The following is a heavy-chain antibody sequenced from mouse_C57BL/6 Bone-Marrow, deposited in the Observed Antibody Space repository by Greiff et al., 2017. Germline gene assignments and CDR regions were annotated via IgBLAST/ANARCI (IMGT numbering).Heavy chain of an antibody. CDR3: AREGYYAMDY. CDR2: IYPRSGNT. V-gene: IGHV1-81*01. J-gene: IGHJ4*01. CDR1: GYTFTSYG. Sequence: VQRVESGAELARPGASVKLSCKASGYTFTSYGISWVKQRTGQGLEWIGEIYPRSGNTYYNEKFKGKATLTADKSSSTAYMELRSLTSEDSAVYFCAREGYYAMDYWGQGTSVTVSS.